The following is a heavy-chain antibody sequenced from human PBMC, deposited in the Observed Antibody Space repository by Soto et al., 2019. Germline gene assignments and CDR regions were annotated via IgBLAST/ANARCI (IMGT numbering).Heavy chain of an antibody. J-gene: IGHJ4*02. Sequence: QVQLVQSGAEVKKPGASVKVSCKASGYTFTSYAMXWVRQAPGQRLEWMGWINAGNGNTKYSQKFQGRVTITRDXSASTAYMELSSLRSEDTAVYYCARGPGGPDGPGDYWGQGTLVTVSS. CDR2: INAGNGNT. CDR1: GYTFTSYA. V-gene: IGHV1-3*01. D-gene: IGHD2-15*01. CDR3: ARGPGGPDGPGDY.